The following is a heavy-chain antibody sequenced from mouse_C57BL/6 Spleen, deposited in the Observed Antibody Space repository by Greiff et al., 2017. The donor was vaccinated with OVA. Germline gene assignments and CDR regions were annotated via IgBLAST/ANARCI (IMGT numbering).Heavy chain of an antibody. J-gene: IGHJ1*03. CDR3: ARPGYGSLYWYFDV. V-gene: IGHV1-69*01. D-gene: IGHD1-1*01. CDR2: IDPSDSYT. Sequence: QVQLQQPGAELVMPGASVKLSCKASGYTFTSYWMHWVKQRPGQGLEWIGEIDPSDSYTNYNQKFKGKSTLTVDKSSSTAYMQLSSLTSEDSAVYYCARPGYGSLYWYFDVWGTGTTVTVSS. CDR1: GYTFTSYW.